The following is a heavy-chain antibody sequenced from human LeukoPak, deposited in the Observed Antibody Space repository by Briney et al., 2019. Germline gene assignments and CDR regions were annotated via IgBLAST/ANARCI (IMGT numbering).Heavy chain of an antibody. CDR1: GLTFSTYE. J-gene: IGHJ5*02. Sequence: PGGSLRLSCTASGLTFSTYEMSWVRQAPGKGLEWLGYISYNGNTNHNPSLKSRVAISVDTSKNQFSLTLTSVTAADTAVYYCAREAYSGTYSWFDPWGQGSLVTVSS. D-gene: IGHD1-26*01. CDR3: AREAYSGTYSWFDP. CDR2: ISYNGNT. V-gene: IGHV4-59*01.